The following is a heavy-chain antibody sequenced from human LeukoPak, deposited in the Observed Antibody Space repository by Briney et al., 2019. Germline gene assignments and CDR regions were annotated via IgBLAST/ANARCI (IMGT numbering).Heavy chain of an antibody. D-gene: IGHD1-26*01. J-gene: IGHJ3*02. Sequence: SVKVSCKVSGYTLTELSMHWVRQAPGKGLEWMGGFDPEDSETIYAQKFQGRVTMTEDTSTDTAYMELSSLRSEDTAVYYCATEGGSYYIHAFDIWGQGSMVTVSS. V-gene: IGHV1-24*01. CDR3: ATEGGSYYIHAFDI. CDR2: FDPEDSET. CDR1: GYTLTELS.